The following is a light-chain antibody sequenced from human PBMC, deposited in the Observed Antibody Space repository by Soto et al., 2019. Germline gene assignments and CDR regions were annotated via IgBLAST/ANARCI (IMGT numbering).Light chain of an antibody. V-gene: IGLV2-14*01. CDR3: CSYAGRYTRV. CDR1: SSDVGGYNY. CDR2: EVS. J-gene: IGLJ3*02. Sequence: QPVLTQPASVSGSPGQSITISCTGTSSDVGGYNYVSWYQQHPGKAPKLMIYEVSNRPSGVSNRFSGSKSGNTASLTISGLQAEDEADYYCCSYAGRYTRVFGGGTKVTVL.